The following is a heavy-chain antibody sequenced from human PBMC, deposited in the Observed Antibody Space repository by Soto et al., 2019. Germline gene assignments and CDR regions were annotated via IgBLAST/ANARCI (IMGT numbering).Heavy chain of an antibody. V-gene: IGHV1-18*04. D-gene: IGHD6-19*01. CDR3: ARESIAVAPEHGYAFDI. J-gene: IGHJ3*02. CDR1: GYTFTSYG. Sequence: ASVKVSCKASGYTFTSYGISWVRQAPGQGLEWMGWISAYNGNTNYAQKLQGRVTMTTDTSTSTAYMELRSLRSDDTAVYYCARESIAVAPEHGYAFDIWGQGTMVTVSS. CDR2: ISAYNGNT.